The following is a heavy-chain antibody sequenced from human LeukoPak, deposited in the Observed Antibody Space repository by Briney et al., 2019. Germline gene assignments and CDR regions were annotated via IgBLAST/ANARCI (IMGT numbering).Heavy chain of an antibody. CDR3: AKYAAAGGNPFDI. D-gene: IGHD6-13*01. J-gene: IGHJ3*02. CDR2: ISGSGGST. Sequence: PGGSLRLSCTTSGFTFDEYAMSWFRQAPGKGLEWVSAISGSGGSTYYADSVKGRFTISRDNSKNTLYLQMNSLRAEDTAVYYCAKYAAAGGNPFDIWGQGTMVTVSS. V-gene: IGHV3-23*01. CDR1: GFTFDEYA.